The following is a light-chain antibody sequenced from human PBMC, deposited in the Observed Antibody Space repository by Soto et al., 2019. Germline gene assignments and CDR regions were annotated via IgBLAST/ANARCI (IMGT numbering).Light chain of an antibody. CDR3: IQALQTPPWT. J-gene: IGKJ1*01. CDR1: QSLLQSNGYTY. V-gene: IGKV2-28*01. Sequence: DIVLTQSPLSLPVTPGEPASISCRSSQSLLQSNGYTYLDWYLQKPGQSPQLLIYLTSIRASGVPDRFSGSGSGTDFTLKISKVEAEDVGVYYCIQALQTPPWTFGPGTKVEIK. CDR2: LTS.